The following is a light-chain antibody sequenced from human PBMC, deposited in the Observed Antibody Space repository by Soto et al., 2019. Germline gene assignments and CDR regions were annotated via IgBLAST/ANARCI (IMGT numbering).Light chain of an antibody. Sequence: EIVLTQSPGTLSLSPGEGATLSCRASQSVTSSYLAWYQQKPGQAPRLLIYGTSSRATGIPDRFSGSGSGTHFTLTINRLEPEDCAVYYCQQYGSAPFTFGPGTKVDVK. V-gene: IGKV3-20*01. CDR3: QQYGSAPFT. CDR2: GTS. CDR1: QSVTSSY. J-gene: IGKJ3*01.